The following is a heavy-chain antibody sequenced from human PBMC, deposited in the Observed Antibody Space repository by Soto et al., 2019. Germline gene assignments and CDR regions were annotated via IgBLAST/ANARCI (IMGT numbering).Heavy chain of an antibody. CDR1: GFTFGDYA. V-gene: IGHV3-49*03. CDR3: TRVASYSSGWYGPLISPCFDY. Sequence: SLRLSCTASGFTFGDYAMSWFRQAPGKGLEWVGFIRSKAYGGTTEYAASVKGRFTISRDDSKSIAYLQMNSLKTEDTAVYYCTRVASYSSGWYGPLISPCFDYWGQGTLVTVSS. CDR2: IRSKAYGGTT. D-gene: IGHD6-19*01. J-gene: IGHJ4*02.